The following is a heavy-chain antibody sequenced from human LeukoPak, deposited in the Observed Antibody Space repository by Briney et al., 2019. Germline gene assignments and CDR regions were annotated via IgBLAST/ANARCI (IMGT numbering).Heavy chain of an antibody. V-gene: IGHV4-4*09. CDR3: ARLITSGGPADY. Sequence: SETLSLTCTVSGGSIRSYYWSWIRQPPGKGLEWIGYIYTSGSTNYNPSLKSRVTISVDTSKNQFSLKLSSVTAADTAVYYCARLITSGGPADYWGQGTLVTVSS. CDR1: GGSIRSYY. CDR2: IYTSGST. D-gene: IGHD2-15*01. J-gene: IGHJ4*02.